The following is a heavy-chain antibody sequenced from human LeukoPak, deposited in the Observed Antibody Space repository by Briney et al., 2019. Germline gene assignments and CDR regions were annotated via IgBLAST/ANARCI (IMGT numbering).Heavy chain of an antibody. V-gene: IGHV4-39*02. CDR3: ARSSATVPFDY. D-gene: IGHD6-13*01. CDR2: ISYSGTT. Sequence: SPSDTLSLTCTVSGGSISTGSYYWGWVRQPPGKGLEYIGSISYSGTTYYNPSLKSRVTVSVDTSNNHFSLNLSSVSAADTAVYYCARSSATVPFDYWGQGTLVTV. J-gene: IGHJ4*02. CDR1: GGSISTGSYY.